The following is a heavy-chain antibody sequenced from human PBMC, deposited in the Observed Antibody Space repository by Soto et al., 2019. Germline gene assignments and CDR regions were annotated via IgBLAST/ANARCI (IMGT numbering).Heavy chain of an antibody. CDR1: GFTFSDYY. CDR3: ARDPYYYDSSGYFL. J-gene: IGHJ4*02. D-gene: IGHD3-22*01. V-gene: IGHV3-11*01. Sequence: PGGSLRLSCAASGFTFSDYYMSWIRQAPGKGLEWVSYISSSGSTIYYADSVKGRFTISRDNAKNSLYLQMNSLRAEDTAVYYRARDPYYYDSSGYFLWGQGTMVTVYS. CDR2: ISSSGSTI.